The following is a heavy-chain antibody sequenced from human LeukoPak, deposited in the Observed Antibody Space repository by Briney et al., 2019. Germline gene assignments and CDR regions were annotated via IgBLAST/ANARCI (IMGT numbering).Heavy chain of an antibody. J-gene: IGHJ6*02. CDR2: ISGSGGST. Sequence: GGSLRLSCAASGFTFSNYAMSWVRQAPGKGLEWVSTISGSGGSTYYADSVKGRFTISRDNSKNTLYRQMNSLTAEDTAIHYCAKVPYSDYGSGRPPFMDVWGQGTTVAVSS. CDR3: AKVPYSDYGSGRPPFMDV. D-gene: IGHD3-10*01. V-gene: IGHV3-23*01. CDR1: GFTFSNYA.